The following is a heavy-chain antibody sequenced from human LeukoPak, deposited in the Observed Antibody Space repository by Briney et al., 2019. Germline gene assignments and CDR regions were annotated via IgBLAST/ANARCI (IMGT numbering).Heavy chain of an antibody. D-gene: IGHD6-13*01. CDR1: GYTFTSYA. J-gene: IGHJ4*02. CDR3: ATVLGRAAAGFDY. V-gene: IGHV1-3*01. Sequence: ASVKVSCKASGYTFTSYAMHRVRQAPGQRLEWMGWINAGNGNTKYSQKFQGRVTITRDTSASTAYMELSSLRSEDTAVYYCATVLGRAAAGFDYWGQGTLVTVSS. CDR2: INAGNGNT.